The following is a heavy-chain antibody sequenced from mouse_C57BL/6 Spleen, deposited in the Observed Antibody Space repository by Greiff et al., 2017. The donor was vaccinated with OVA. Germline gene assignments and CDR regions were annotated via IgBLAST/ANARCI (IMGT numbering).Heavy chain of an antibody. CDR2: IDPETGGT. V-gene: IGHV1-15*01. J-gene: IGHJ3*01. CDR3: TRGGYDG. CDR1: GYTFTDYE. Sequence: VQLQESGAELVRPGASVTLSCKASGYTFTDYEMHWVKQTPVHGLEWIGAIDPETGGTAYNQKFKGKAILTADKSSSTAYMELRSLTSEDSAVYYCTRGGYDGWGQGTLVTVSA. D-gene: IGHD2-2*01.